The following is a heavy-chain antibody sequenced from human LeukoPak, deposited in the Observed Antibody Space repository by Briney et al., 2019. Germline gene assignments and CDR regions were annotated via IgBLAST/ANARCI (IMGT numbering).Heavy chain of an antibody. J-gene: IGHJ6*02. Sequence: SVKVSCKASGGTFSSYAISWVRQAPGQGLEWMGGIIPIFGTANYAQKFQGRVTITADESTSTAYMELSSPRSEDTAVYYCARAIPPPTAMVRFYYNYGMDVWGQGTTVTVSS. CDR1: GGTFSSYA. CDR2: IIPIFGTA. CDR3: ARAIPPPTAMVRFYYNYGMDV. D-gene: IGHD5-18*01. V-gene: IGHV1-69*13.